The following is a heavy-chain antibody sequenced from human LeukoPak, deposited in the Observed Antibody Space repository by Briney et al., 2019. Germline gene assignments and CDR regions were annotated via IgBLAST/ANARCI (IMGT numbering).Heavy chain of an antibody. CDR2: INHSGST. Sequence: PSETLSLTCAVYGGSFSGYYWSWIRQPPGKGLEWIGEINHSGSTNYNPSLKSRVTISVDTSKNQSSLKLSSVTAADTAVYYCAREGGYSGYDSVFFDYWGQGTLVTVSS. CDR3: AREGGYSGYDSVFFDY. D-gene: IGHD5-12*01. V-gene: IGHV4-34*01. J-gene: IGHJ4*02. CDR1: GGSFSGYY.